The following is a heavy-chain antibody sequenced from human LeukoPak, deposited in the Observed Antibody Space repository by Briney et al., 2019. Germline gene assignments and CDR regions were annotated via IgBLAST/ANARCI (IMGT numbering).Heavy chain of an antibody. CDR2: ISGSGGST. V-gene: IGHV3-23*01. D-gene: IGHD1-26*01. J-gene: IGHJ4*02. CDR1: GFTFSSYA. Sequence: GGSLRLSCAASGFTFSSYAMSWVRQAPGKGLEWVSAISGSGGSTYYADSVKGRFTISRDNAKNTMHLQMISLRAEDTAVYYCARSQYSGSYLDYWGQGTLVTVSS. CDR3: ARSQYSGSYLDY.